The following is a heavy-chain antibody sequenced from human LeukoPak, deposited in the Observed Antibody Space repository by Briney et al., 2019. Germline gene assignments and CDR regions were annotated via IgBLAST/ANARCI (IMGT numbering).Heavy chain of an antibody. Sequence: GGSLRLSCAASGFIFSNAWMNWVRQVPGKGLEWVGRIKSKTDGGTTDYAAPVKGRFIISSDDSKNTLYLQMNSLTTEDTALYYCTTVYLTGEGNDYWGQGTLVTVSS. CDR2: IKSKTDGGTT. CDR1: GFIFSNAW. CDR3: TTVYLTGEGNDY. D-gene: IGHD3-9*01. V-gene: IGHV3-15*07. J-gene: IGHJ4*02.